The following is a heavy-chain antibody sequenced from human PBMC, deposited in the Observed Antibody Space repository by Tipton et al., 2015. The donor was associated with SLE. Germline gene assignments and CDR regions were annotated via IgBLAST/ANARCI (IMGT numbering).Heavy chain of an antibody. Sequence: TLSLTCTVSGASITYYYWSWIRQSAGKGLERIGRIYASAGTTNYNPSLESRVTMSVDTSKNQFSLILSSVTAADTAMYYCAKEETYNYDRSGYSVGGIDYWGQGTLVTVSS. CDR2: IYASAGTT. J-gene: IGHJ4*02. D-gene: IGHD3-22*01. CDR3: AKEETYNYDRSGYSVGGIDY. CDR1: GASITYYY. V-gene: IGHV4-4*07.